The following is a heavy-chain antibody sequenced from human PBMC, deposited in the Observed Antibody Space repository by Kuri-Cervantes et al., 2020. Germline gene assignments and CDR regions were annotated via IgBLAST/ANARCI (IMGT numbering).Heavy chain of an antibody. J-gene: IGHJ4*02. D-gene: IGHD6-13*01. CDR2: ISYDGSNK. Sequence: GESLKISCAASGFTFSSYAMHWVRQAPGKGLEWVAVISYDGSNKYYADSVKGRFTISRDNSRNTLYLQMKSLRAEDTAVYFCARFYGSSWFGLDWGQGTLVTVSS. V-gene: IGHV3-30*14. CDR3: ARFYGSSWFGLD. CDR1: GFTFSSYA.